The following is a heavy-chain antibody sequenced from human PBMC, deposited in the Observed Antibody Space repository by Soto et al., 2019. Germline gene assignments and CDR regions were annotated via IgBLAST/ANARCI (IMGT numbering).Heavy chain of an antibody. J-gene: IGHJ4*02. CDR1: GFSLSSYW. Sequence: PGGSLSLSCAASGFSLSSYWMYWVRQTPGKGLVWVARIKDGGDETSYAESVKGRFTISRDNAKNTLHLQMNSLRAEDTAVYYCAKNPGYYYDSTGYHFDYWGQGTLVTVSS. V-gene: IGHV3-74*01. CDR3: AKNPGYYYDSTGYHFDY. CDR2: IKDGGDET. D-gene: IGHD3-22*01.